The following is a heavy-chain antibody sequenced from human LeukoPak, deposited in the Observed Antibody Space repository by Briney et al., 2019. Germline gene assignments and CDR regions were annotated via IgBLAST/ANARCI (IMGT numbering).Heavy chain of an antibody. CDR1: GGSISSYY. CDR2: IYYSGST. Sequence: PSETLSLTCTVSGGSISSYYWSWIRQPPGKGLEWIGYIYYSGSTNYNPSLKSRVTISVDTSKNQFSLKLSSVTAADTAVYYCARVWAQNDILTGYYHYYYYYGMDVWGQGTTVTVSS. V-gene: IGHV4-59*01. J-gene: IGHJ6*02. CDR3: ARVWAQNDILTGYYHYYYYYGMDV. D-gene: IGHD3-9*01.